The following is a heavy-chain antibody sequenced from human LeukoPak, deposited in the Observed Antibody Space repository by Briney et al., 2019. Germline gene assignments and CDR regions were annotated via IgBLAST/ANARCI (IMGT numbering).Heavy chain of an antibody. Sequence: GASVKVSCKASGYTFTGYYIHWVRQAPGQGLEWLGGINPNSGCTNYAQKFQGRVTMTRDTSINTPYMELNRLRLDDTAVYYCAGPDYGSGNYYSFEYWGQGTLVTVSS. D-gene: IGHD3-10*01. V-gene: IGHV1-2*02. CDR2: INPNSGCT. CDR3: AGPDYGSGNYYSFEY. CDR1: GYTFTGYY. J-gene: IGHJ4*02.